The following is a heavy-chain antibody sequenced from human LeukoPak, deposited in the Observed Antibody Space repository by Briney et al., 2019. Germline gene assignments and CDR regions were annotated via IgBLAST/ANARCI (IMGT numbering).Heavy chain of an antibody. V-gene: IGHV1-18*01. J-gene: IGHJ3*02. Sequence: GASVKVSCTASGYTFTSYGISWVRQAPGPGLEWMGWISAYNGNTNYAQKLQGRVTMTTDTSTSTAYMELRSLRSDDTAVYYCASRSGWYGGDAFDIWGQGTMVTVSS. CDR1: GYTFTSYG. D-gene: IGHD6-19*01. CDR2: ISAYNGNT. CDR3: ASRSGWYGGDAFDI.